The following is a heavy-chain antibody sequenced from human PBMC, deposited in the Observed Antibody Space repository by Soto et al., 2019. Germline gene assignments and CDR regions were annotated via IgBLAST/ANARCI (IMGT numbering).Heavy chain of an antibody. CDR2: ISANSGST. CDR3: ASEVRVTMVRGVNSPFAP. Sequence: GASVKPSCKAPRDVITSFCISWLRQAPEQGLEWMGIISANSGSTSYAQNFQGRVTMTRDTSTSTVYMELSSLRSEDTAVYYCASEVRVTMVRGVNSPFAPWGQGTLVTVSS. V-gene: IGHV1-46*03. CDR1: RDVITSFC. D-gene: IGHD3-10*01. J-gene: IGHJ5*02.